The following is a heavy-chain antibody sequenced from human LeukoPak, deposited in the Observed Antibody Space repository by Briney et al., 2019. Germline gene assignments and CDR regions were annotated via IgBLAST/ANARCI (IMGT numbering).Heavy chain of an antibody. CDR2: IKQDGSEK. J-gene: IGHJ6*02. D-gene: IGHD6-19*01. CDR3: ARDPYSSGWPSYYYYGMDV. V-gene: IGHV3-7*01. CDR1: GFTFSSYW. Sequence: GGSLRLSCAASGFTFSSYWMSWVRQAPGKGLEWVANIKQDGSEKYYVDSVKGRFTISRDKAKNSLYLQMNSLRAEDTAVYYCARDPYSSGWPSYYYYGMDVWGQGTTVTVSS.